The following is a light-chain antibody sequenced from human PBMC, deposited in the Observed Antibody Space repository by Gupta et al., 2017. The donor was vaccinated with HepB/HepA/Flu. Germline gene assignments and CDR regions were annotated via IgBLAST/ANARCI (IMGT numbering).Light chain of an antibody. Sequence: QSALTQPASVSGSPGQSITISCTGTSSDVGGYKYVSWYQQHPGKAPKLMIYDVSNRPSGVSNRFSGSKSGNTASLTISGLQAEDEADYYCCSYTSSSTVGFGGGTKLTVL. CDR2: DVS. CDR1: SSDVGGYKY. V-gene: IGLV2-14*03. CDR3: CSYTSSSTVG. J-gene: IGLJ3*02.